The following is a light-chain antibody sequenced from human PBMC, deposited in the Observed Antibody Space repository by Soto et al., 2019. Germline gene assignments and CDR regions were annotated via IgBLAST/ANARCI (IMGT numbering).Light chain of an antibody. V-gene: IGKV1-5*01. Sequence: DIQMTQSPSTLSASVGDRLTITCRASQSISSWLAWYQQKPGKAPKLLIYDASSLESGVPSRFSGSGSGTEFTLTISSLQPDDFATYYCQQYNQGTFGQGTKVDIK. CDR3: QQYNQGT. CDR2: DAS. CDR1: QSISSW. J-gene: IGKJ1*01.